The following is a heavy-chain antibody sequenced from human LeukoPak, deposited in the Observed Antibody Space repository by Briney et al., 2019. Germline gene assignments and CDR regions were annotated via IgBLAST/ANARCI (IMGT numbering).Heavy chain of an antibody. Sequence: SETLSLTCTVSGDSISSSSSYWGWIRQPPGEGLEWIGSIYYSGSTYYNTSLKSRVTISVDTSKNQFSLKLSSVTAADTAVYYCARLVVVVAAYYFDYWGQGTLVTVSS. CDR1: GDSISSSSSY. V-gene: IGHV4-39*07. CDR3: ARLVVVVAAYYFDY. D-gene: IGHD2-15*01. J-gene: IGHJ4*02. CDR2: IYYSGST.